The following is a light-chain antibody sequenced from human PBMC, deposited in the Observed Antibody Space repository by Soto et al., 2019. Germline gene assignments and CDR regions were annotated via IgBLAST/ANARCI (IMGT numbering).Light chain of an antibody. Sequence: DIQMTQSPSSLSASVGARVSITCRASEDIRTSLSWFQHKPGRAPKLLIYGASYLETGVPSRFRGSGSGTDFTLTISSLQPHDIATYYCQHYNNLPPFTFGPGTIVDI. V-gene: IGKV1-33*01. CDR1: EDIRTS. CDR2: GAS. CDR3: QHYNNLPPFT. J-gene: IGKJ3*01.